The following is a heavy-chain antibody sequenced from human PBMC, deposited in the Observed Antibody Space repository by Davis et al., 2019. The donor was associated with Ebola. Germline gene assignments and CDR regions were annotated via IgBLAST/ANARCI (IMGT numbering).Heavy chain of an antibody. CDR3: ARDYRHGVDY. D-gene: IGHD2-8*01. J-gene: IGHJ4*02. CDR1: GFTFSSYS. V-gene: IGHV3-21*01. Sequence: GESLKISCAASGFTFSSYSMNWVRQAPGKGLEWVSSISSGSDYIYQADSVRGRFTISRDNAENSLYLQMNSLRAEDTAVYYCARDYRHGVDYWGQGTLVTVSS. CDR2: ISSGSDYI.